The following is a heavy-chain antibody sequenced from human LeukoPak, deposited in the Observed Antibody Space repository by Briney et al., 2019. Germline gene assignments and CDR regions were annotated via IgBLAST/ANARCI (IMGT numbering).Heavy chain of an antibody. D-gene: IGHD5-18*01. V-gene: IGHV1-18*01. Sequence: EASVKVSCKASGYTFSSYGVSWVRQAPGQGLEWMGWINTYNVNTNYAQKFQGRVTLTTDASTSTAYMELRSLRSDDTAVYYCARDSRRGYSYGYDYWGQGTLVTVS. CDR3: ARDSRRGYSYGYDY. CDR2: INTYNVNT. J-gene: IGHJ4*02. CDR1: GYTFSSYG.